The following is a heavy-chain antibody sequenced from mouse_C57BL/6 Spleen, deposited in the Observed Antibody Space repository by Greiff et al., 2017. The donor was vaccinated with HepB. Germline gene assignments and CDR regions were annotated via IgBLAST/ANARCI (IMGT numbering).Heavy chain of an antibody. CDR1: GFTFSDYG. CDR2: ISSGSSTI. V-gene: IGHV5-17*01. J-gene: IGHJ2*01. CDR3: ARLQYYGSSRWYYFDY. Sequence: EVQGVESGGGLVKPGGSLKLSCAASGFTFSDYGMHWVRQAPEKGLEWVAYISSGSSTIYYADTVKGRFTISRDNAKNTLFLQMTSLRSEDTAMYYCARLQYYGSSRWYYFDYWGQGTTLTVSS. D-gene: IGHD1-1*01.